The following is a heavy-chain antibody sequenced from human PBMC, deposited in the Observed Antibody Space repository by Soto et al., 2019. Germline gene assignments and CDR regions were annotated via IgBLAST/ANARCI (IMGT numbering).Heavy chain of an antibody. CDR3: ARVPYRGMGAIDYYYYGMDV. CDR1: GFTFSSCA. CDR2: IIDSGGST. D-gene: IGHD1-26*01. Sequence: SGFTFSSCAMGWVRQAPGKGLEWVSDIIDSGGSTYYADAVKGRFTISRDNSKSTAYLQWSSLKASDTAMYYCARVPYRGMGAIDYYYYGMDVWGQGTTVTVSS. V-gene: IGHV3-23*01. J-gene: IGHJ6*02.